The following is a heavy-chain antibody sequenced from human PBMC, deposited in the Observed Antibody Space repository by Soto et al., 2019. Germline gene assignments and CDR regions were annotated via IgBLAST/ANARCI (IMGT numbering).Heavy chain of an antibody. V-gene: IGHV3-23*01. J-gene: IGHJ4*02. CDR3: ARRSSGSYYDY. CDR2: ISGSGGST. D-gene: IGHD1-26*01. CDR1: GFTFSSYA. Sequence: EVQLLESGGGLVQPGGSLRLSCAASGFTFSSYAMNWVRQAPGKGLEWVSVISGSGGSTYYADSVKGRFTISRDNSKNTLYLQMNSLRAEDTAVYYCARRSSGSYYDYWGQGTLVTVSS.